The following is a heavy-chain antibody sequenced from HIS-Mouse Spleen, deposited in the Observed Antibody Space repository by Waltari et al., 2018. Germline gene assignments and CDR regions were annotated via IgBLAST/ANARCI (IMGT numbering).Heavy chain of an antibody. CDR2: IYHSGST. Sequence: QVQLQESGPGLVKPAETLSLTCTFAGYSISSGYYWGLIRQPPGKGLEWIGRIYHSGSTYYNPSLKSRVTISVDTSKNQFSLKLSSVTAADTAVYYCARALEYSSSWYYYYYGMDVWGQGTTVTVSS. CDR1: GYSISSGYY. J-gene: IGHJ6*02. D-gene: IGHD6-13*01. V-gene: IGHV4-38-2*02. CDR3: ARALEYSSSWYYYYYGMDV.